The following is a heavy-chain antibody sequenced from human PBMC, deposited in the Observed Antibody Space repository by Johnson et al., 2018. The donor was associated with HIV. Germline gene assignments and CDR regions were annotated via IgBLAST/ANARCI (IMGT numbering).Heavy chain of an antibody. V-gene: IGHV3-33*01. CDR1: GLILSGYG. Sequence: QVQLVESGGDVVQPGTSLRLSCEASGLILSGYGLHWVRQAPGKGLEWVALIWPDGSNRYYADSVKGRFTISRDNSKNTLYLQMNSLRAEDTAVYYCARACRDGYTCDAFDIWGQGTMVTVSS. D-gene: IGHD5-24*01. J-gene: IGHJ3*02. CDR2: IWPDGSNR. CDR3: ARACRDGYTCDAFDI.